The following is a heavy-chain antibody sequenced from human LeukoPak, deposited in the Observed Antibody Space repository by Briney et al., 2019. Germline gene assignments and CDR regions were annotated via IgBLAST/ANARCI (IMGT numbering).Heavy chain of an antibody. V-gene: IGHV1-69*13. J-gene: IGHJ5*02. CDR2: IIPIFGTA. CDR1: GGTFISYA. CDR3: CLGSYYYDSSGPIIS. Sequence: GASVKVSCKASGGTFISYAISWVRQAPGQGLEWMGGIIPIFGTANYAQKFQGRVTITADESTSTAYMELSSLRSEDTAVYYCCLGSYYYDSSGPIISWGQGTLVTVSS. D-gene: IGHD3-22*01.